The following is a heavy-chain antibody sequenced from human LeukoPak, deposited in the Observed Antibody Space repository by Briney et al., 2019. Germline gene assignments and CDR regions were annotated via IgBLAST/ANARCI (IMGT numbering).Heavy chain of an antibody. D-gene: IGHD5-12*01. V-gene: IGHV1-69*13. CDR3: AGIPRGYGQNYYFDY. J-gene: IGHJ4*02. CDR2: IIPIFGTA. Sequence: GASVKVSCKASGGTFSSYAISWVRQAPGQGLEWMGGIIPIFGTASYAQKFQGRVTITADESTSTAYMELSSLRSEDTAVYYCAGIPRGYGQNYYFDYWGQGTLVTVSS. CDR1: GGTFSSYA.